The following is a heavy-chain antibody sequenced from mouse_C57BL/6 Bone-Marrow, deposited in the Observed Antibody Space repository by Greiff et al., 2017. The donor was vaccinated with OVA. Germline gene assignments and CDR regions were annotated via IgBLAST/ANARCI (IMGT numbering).Heavy chain of an antibody. CDR2: FHPDNDDT. CDR1: GYTFTTYP. Sequence: QVQLQQSGAELVKPGASVKLSCKASGYTFTTYPIEWMKQNPGKSLEWIGNFHPDNDDTNYNEKFKGKATLTVDKSSSTVYLELSRLTSDVSAVYYGARRGTGPYFDYWGQGTTLTVSS. V-gene: IGHV1-47*01. D-gene: IGHD4-1*01. J-gene: IGHJ2*01. CDR3: ARRGTGPYFDY.